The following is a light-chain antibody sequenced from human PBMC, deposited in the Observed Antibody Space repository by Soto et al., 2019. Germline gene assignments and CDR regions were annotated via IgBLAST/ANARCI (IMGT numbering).Light chain of an antibody. Sequence: TQMTQSPSTVSASVGDRVTITCRARQAVNSWVAWYQHKSGKAPKLLIYRAATLENGVPSRFSGSGSETEFTLTISGLQPDDSGTYYCQQYYAYSYTFGQGTKVEIK. J-gene: IGKJ2*01. V-gene: IGKV1-5*03. CDR2: RAA. CDR3: QQYYAYSYT. CDR1: QAVNSW.